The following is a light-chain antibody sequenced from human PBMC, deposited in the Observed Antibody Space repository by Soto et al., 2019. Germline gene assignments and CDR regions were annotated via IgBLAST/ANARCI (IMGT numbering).Light chain of an antibody. CDR1: QSISSW. V-gene: IGKV1-5*03. CDR2: KAS. Sequence: PQGRLSPAADIGELFRTPCRASQSISSWLAWYQQKPGKAPKLLIYKASSLESGVPSRFSGSGSGTEFTLTISSLQPDDFATYYCQYCDTRWPFGQATKVDIK. CDR3: QYCDTRWP. J-gene: IGKJ1*01.